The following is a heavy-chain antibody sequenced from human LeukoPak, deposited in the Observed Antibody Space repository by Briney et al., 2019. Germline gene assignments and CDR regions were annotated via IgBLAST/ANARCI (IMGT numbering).Heavy chain of an antibody. CDR2: INYSGST. CDR3: ARRVTGDLRRFDY. J-gene: IGHJ4*02. V-gene: IGHV4-39*01. D-gene: IGHD7-27*01. CDR1: GGSISSSGYS. Sequence: PSETLRLTCTVSGGSISSSGYSWGWIRQPPGKGLEWIGNINYSGSTYYNPSLKSRVTIFVDTSKNQFSLKVTSVTAADTAVYFCARRVTGDLRRFDYWGQGTTVTVSS.